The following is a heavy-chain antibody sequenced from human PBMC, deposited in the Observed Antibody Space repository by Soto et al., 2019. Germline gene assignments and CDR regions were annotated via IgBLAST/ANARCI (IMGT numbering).Heavy chain of an antibody. Sequence: QLQLVQSGAEVKKPGSSVKVACKASGGAFRNYAISWVRQAPGQGLEWMGGIIPFSGTANYPQKFQGRVSITADYSTSTGYMALSRLRSEVTAVYYCASVYAVSDTYYFGMGVWGQGTTVTVSS. V-gene: IGHV1-69*01. CDR3: ASVYAVSDTYYFGMGV. D-gene: IGHD6-19*01. CDR2: IIPFSGTA. CDR1: GGAFRNYA. J-gene: IGHJ6*02.